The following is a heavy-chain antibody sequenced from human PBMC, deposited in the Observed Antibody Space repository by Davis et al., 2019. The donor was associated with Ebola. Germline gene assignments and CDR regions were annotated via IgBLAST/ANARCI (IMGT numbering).Heavy chain of an antibody. CDR2: IYSGGST. J-gene: IGHJ6*02. D-gene: IGHD2-2*01. CDR3: ARDWGSSGMDV. Sequence: GESLKISCAASGFTVSSNYMSWVRQAPGKGLDWVSVIYSGGSTYYADSVKGRFTISRDNSKNTVFLQMNSLRAADTAVYYCARDWGSSGMDVWGQGTTVSVSS. CDR1: GFTVSSNY. V-gene: IGHV3-53*01.